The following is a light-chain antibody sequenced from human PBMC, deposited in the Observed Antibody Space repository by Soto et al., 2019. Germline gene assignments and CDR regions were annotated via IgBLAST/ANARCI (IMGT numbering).Light chain of an antibody. J-gene: IGLJ3*02. V-gene: IGLV1-40*01. CDR3: QSYDSSLSGWV. CDR2: GTS. Sequence: QSVLTQPPSVSGAPGQRVTISCTGSSSNIGAGYEVHWYQQLPGTAPKLLIYGTSNRPSGVPDRFSGSKSGTSASLAITGLQAEDEADYYCQSYDSSLSGWVFGGGTKVTVL. CDR1: SSNIGAGYE.